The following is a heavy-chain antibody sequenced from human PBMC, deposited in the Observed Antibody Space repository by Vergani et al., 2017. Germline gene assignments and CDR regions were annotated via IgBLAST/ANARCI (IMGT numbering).Heavy chain of an antibody. CDR2: ISSSSSYT. Sequence: QVQLVESGGGLVKPGGSLRLSCAASGFTFSDYYMSWIRQAPGKGLEWVSYISSSSSYTNYADSVKGRFTISRDNAKNSLYLQMNSLRAEDAAVYYCARDHPRIAVAGTVFDYWGQGTLVSVSS. CDR1: GFTFSDYY. D-gene: IGHD6-19*01. V-gene: IGHV3-11*06. CDR3: ARDHPRIAVAGTVFDY. J-gene: IGHJ4*02.